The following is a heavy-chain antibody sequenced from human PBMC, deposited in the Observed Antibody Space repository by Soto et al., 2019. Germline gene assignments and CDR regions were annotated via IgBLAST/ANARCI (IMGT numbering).Heavy chain of an antibody. J-gene: IGHJ4*02. Sequence: GGSLRLSCAASGFMFSNHGMHWVRQAPGKGLEWVAVIWSDGNNRYYADSVKGRFTISRDNSKNTLYLQMNSLRAEDTAVYYCARDGGRMGYDYVWGSYRYDYFDYWGQGTLVTVSS. CDR1: GFMFSNHG. CDR3: ARDGGRMGYDYVWGSYRYDYFDY. CDR2: IWSDGNNR. D-gene: IGHD3-16*02. V-gene: IGHV3-33*01.